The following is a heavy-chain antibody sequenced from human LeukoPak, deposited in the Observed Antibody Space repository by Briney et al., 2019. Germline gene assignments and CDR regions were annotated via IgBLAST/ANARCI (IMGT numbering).Heavy chain of an antibody. Sequence: SVKVSCKASGGTFSSYAISWVRQAPGQGLEWTGGIIPIFGTANYAQKFQGRVTITADESTSTAYMELSSLRSEDTAVYYCARGAFDTSSSGVDYYYYMDVWGKGTTVTVSS. V-gene: IGHV1-69*13. J-gene: IGHJ6*03. CDR3: ARGAFDTSSSGVDYYYYMDV. D-gene: IGHD6-6*01. CDR1: GGTFSSYA. CDR2: IIPIFGTA.